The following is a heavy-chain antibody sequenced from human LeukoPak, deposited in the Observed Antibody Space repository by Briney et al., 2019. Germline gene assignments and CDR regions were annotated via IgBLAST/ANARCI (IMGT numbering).Heavy chain of an antibody. J-gene: IGHJ6*03. V-gene: IGHV4-34*01. CDR1: GGSFSGYY. D-gene: IGHD3-3*01. CDR3: ARRRTYYDFWSGPYYYYYMDV. Sequence: SETLSLTCAVYGGSFSGYYWSWIRQPPGKGLEWVGEINHSGSTNYNPSLKSRVTISVVTSKNQFSLKLSSVTAADTAVYYCARRRTYYDFWSGPYYYYYMDVWGKGTTVTVSS. CDR2: INHSGST.